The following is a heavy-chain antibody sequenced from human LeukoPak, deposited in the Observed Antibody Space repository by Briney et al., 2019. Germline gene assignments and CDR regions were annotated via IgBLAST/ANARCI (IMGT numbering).Heavy chain of an antibody. CDR1: GGSISSYY. CDR3: AISSGSYSYGAFDI. J-gene: IGHJ3*02. D-gene: IGHD1-26*01. V-gene: IGHV4-4*07. CDR2: IYTSGST. Sequence: SETLSLTCTVSGGSISSYYWSWIRQPAGKGLEGIGRIYTSGSTNYNPSLTSRVTMSVDTSNNQFSLKLSSVTAADTAVYYCAISSGSYSYGAFDIWGQGTMVTVSS.